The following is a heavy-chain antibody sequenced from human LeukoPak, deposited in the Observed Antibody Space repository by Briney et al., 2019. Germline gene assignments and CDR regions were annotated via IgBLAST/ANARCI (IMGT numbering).Heavy chain of an antibody. J-gene: IGHJ4*02. V-gene: IGHV3-23*01. CDR2: ISGSGGST. CDR3: ARDYGGSSPFDY. D-gene: IGHD4-23*01. CDR1: GFTFSSYG. Sequence: GGTLRLSCAASGFTFSSYGMSWVRQAPGKGLEWVSAISGSGGSTYYADSVKGRFTISRDNAKNSLYLQMNSLRAEDTAVYYCARDYGGSSPFDYWGQGTLVTVSS.